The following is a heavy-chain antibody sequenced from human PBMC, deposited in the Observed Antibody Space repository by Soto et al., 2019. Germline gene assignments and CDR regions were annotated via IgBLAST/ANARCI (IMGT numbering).Heavy chain of an antibody. CDR3: GGGDSGGCLLF. CDR2: IIPIFGTA. CDR1: GGTFSSYA. V-gene: IGHV1-69*13. J-gene: IGHJ4*02. D-gene: IGHD1-26*01. Sequence: SVKVSCKASGGTFSSYAISWVRQAPGQGLEWMGGIIPIFGTANYAQKFQGRVTITADESTSTAYMELSSLRSKDTAVYYCGGGDSGGCLLFWGRGTLVTVSS.